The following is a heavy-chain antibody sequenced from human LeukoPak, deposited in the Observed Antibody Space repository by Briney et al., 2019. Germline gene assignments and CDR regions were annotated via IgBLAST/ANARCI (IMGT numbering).Heavy chain of an antibody. Sequence: ASVKVSCKASGYTFTGYYMHWVRQAPGQGLEWMGWINPNSGGTNYAQKFQGRVTMTRDTSISTAYMELSRLRSDDTAVYYCARDRFGYYYGSGSTFDPWGQGTLVTVSS. D-gene: IGHD3-10*01. CDR1: GYTFTGYY. CDR3: ARDRFGYYYGSGSTFDP. CDR2: INPNSGGT. J-gene: IGHJ5*02. V-gene: IGHV1-2*02.